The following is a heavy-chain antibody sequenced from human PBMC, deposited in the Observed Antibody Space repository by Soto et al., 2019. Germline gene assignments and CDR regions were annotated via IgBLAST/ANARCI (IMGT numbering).Heavy chain of an antibody. V-gene: IGHV3-11*01. CDR3: ARETAWYFDL. J-gene: IGHJ2*01. Sequence: QVQVVESGGGLVKPGGSLRLSCAPSGFTFSDSYMSWIRQAPGKGREWVSYISNSGDNIHYADSVKGRFTISRDNAKNSLYLQMNSLRAEDTAVYYCARETAWYFDLWGRGTLVTVSS. CDR1: GFTFSDSY. CDR2: ISNSGDNI.